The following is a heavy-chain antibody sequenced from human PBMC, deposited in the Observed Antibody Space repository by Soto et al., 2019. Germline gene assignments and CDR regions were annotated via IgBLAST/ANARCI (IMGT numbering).Heavy chain of an antibody. J-gene: IGHJ4*02. CDR1: GYIFIHCF. D-gene: IGHD1-26*01. CDR3: VRSLGETTSLFDY. CDR2: INPSSGTT. Sequence: QVQLVQSGAEMKQPGASVKLSCQASGYIFIHCFMHWVRQAPGQGLEWMGGINPSSGTTTYAQKFQGRVTVTRDTSTSTVYMELSSLGSGGTAMYYCVRSLGETTSLFDYWGQGSLVTVSA. V-gene: IGHV1-46*01.